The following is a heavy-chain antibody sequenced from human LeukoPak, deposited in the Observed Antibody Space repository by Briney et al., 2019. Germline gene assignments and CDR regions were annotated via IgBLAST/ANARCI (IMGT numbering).Heavy chain of an antibody. CDR3: ARTYCSSTSCYTGIDY. CDR1: GFTFSSYA. D-gene: IGHD2-2*02. CDR2: ISYDGSNK. Sequence: GGSLRLSCAASGFTFSSYAMHWVRQAPGKGLEWVAVISYDGSNKYYADSVKGRFTISRDNSKNTLYLQMNSLRAEDTAVYYCARTYCSSTSCYTGIDYWGQGTLVTVSS. V-gene: IGHV3-30-3*01. J-gene: IGHJ4*02.